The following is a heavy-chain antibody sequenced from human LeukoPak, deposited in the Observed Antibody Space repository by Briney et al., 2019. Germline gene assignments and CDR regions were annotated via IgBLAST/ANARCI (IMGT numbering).Heavy chain of an antibody. J-gene: IGHJ4*02. CDR2: IRQDGSDK. Sequence: GGSLRLSCAASGFTFSSNWMSWVRQAPGKGLEWVANIRQDGSDKYYMDSVKGRFTISRDNAKNSLSLQMNSLRVEDTAVYYCARDRDCGDGGCYPHFDYWRQGVRVTVSS. CDR3: ARDRDCGDGGCYPHFDY. V-gene: IGHV3-7*01. D-gene: IGHD2-15*01. CDR1: GFTFSSNW.